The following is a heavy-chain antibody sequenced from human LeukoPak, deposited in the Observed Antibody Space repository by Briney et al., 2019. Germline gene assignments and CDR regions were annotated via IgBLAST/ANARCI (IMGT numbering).Heavy chain of an antibody. Sequence: ASVKVSCKASGGTFSSYTISWVRQAPGQGLEWMGRIIPILGIANYAQKFQGRVTITADKSTSTAYMELSSPRSEDTAVYYCARDCSSTSCYSPDAFDIWGQGTMVTVSS. CDR1: GGTFSSYT. D-gene: IGHD2-2*02. V-gene: IGHV1-69*04. CDR3: ARDCSSTSCYSPDAFDI. CDR2: IIPILGIA. J-gene: IGHJ3*02.